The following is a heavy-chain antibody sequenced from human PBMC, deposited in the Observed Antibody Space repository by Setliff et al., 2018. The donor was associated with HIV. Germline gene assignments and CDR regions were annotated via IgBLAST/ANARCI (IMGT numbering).Heavy chain of an antibody. J-gene: IGHJ6*03. D-gene: IGHD3-3*01. Sequence: SETLSLTCAVYGETFSGYYWSWIRQPPGKGLEWIGEINHSGSTTYHPSLRSRATISADTSKNQFSLDLSSVTAADTAVYYCARGSRQLTIFGVVFKTNYYFMDVWGKGTAVTVSS. V-gene: IGHV4-34*01. CDR2: INHSGST. CDR3: ARGSRQLTIFGVVFKTNYYFMDV. CDR1: GETFSGYY.